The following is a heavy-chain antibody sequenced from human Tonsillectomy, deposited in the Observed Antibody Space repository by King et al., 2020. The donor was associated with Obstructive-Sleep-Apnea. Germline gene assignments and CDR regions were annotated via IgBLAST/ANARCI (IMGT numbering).Heavy chain of an antibody. CDR2: IYPGDSDT. CDR1: GYSFSSYW. D-gene: IGHD3-10*01. Sequence: VQLVESGAEVKKPGESLKISCKGSGYSFSSYWIGWVRQMPGKGLEWMGIIYPGDSDTRYSPSFQGQVTISADKSISTAYLQWSSLKASDTAMYYCARQEGPYGSGSQEEVPRGQGTLVTVPA. J-gene: IGHJ5*02. V-gene: IGHV5-51*01. CDR3: ARQEGPYGSGSQEEVP.